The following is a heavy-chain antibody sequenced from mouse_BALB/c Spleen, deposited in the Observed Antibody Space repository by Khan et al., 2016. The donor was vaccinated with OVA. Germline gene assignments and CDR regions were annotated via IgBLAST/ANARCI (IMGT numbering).Heavy chain of an antibody. Sequence: QVQLKQSGPELVRPGVSVKISCKGSGYTFTDYAMHWVKQSHAKSLEWIGLISTYSGNTNYNQKFWGKATMTVDKSSSTAYMELARLTSEDSAIYYCARPAYDGYYDYWGQGTTPTVSS. CDR1: GYTFTDYA. J-gene: IGHJ2*01. V-gene: IGHV1S137*01. CDR3: ARPAYDGYYDY. CDR2: ISTYSGNT. D-gene: IGHD2-3*01.